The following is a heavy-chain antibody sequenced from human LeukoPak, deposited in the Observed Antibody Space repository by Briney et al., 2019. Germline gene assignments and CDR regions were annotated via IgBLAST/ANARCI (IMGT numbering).Heavy chain of an antibody. CDR2: MNQRGSM. CDR3: ARGTYYYDSSGYRIFDY. CDR1: GASFTGYY. J-gene: IGHJ4*02. Sequence: SETLSLTCGVYGASFTGYYWSWIRQSPGKGLEWIGEMNQRGSMNYNPSLKSRVTISVDRSKNQFSLKLSSVAAADTAVYYCARGTYYYDSSGYRIFDYWGQGTLVTVSS. V-gene: IGHV4-34*01. D-gene: IGHD3-22*01.